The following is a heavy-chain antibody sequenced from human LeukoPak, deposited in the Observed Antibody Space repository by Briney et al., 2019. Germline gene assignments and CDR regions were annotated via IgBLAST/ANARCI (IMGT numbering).Heavy chain of an antibody. J-gene: IGHJ4*02. CDR3: AKEAVAARVFDY. V-gene: IGHV3-23*01. CDR1: GFSFNNYG. CDR2: ISGSGGST. D-gene: IGHD6-19*01. Sequence: GGSLRLSCAASGFSFNNYGMSWVRQAQGKGLEWVPGISGSGGSTYYADSVKGRFTISRDNSKNTLYLQMNSLRAEDSAVYSCAKEAVAARVFDYWGQGTLVTVSS.